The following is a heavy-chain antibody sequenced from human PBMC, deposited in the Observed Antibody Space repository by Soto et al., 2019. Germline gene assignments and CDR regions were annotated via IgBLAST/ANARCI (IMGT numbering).Heavy chain of an antibody. V-gene: IGHV3-74*01. J-gene: IGHJ4*02. D-gene: IGHD3-10*01. CDR2: IYNDGTYS. Sequence: GGSLRLSCAASGFIFKMYWMHWVRQSPGKGLVWISRIYNDGTYSDYADSVRGRFTISRDNANDTLYLQMNNLRAEDSGLYYCTRGPRPISTGTGAYWGQGTQVTVSS. CDR3: TRGPRPISTGTGAY. CDR1: GFIFKMYW.